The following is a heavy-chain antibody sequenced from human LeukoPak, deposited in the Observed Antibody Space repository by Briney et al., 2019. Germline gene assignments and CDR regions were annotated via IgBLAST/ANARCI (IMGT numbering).Heavy chain of an antibody. J-gene: IGHJ4*02. Sequence: SETLSLTCTVSGGSISGYYWNWIRQPPGKGLEWIGYIYYSGSTNYNPSLKSRVTVSLDTSKNQFSLKLSSVTAADTAVYYCARQTGYGLVSFDFWGQGTLVTVSS. CDR1: GGSISGYY. CDR3: ARQTGYGLVSFDF. D-gene: IGHD3-10*01. V-gene: IGHV4-59*08. CDR2: IYYSGST.